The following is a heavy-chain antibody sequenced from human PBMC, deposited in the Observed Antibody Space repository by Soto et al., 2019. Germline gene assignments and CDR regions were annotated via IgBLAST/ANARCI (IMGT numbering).Heavy chain of an antibody. CDR1: GFTFSSYG. Sequence: QPGGSLRLSCAASGFTFSSYGIHWVRQAPGKGLEWVAVIWYDGSNKYYADSVKGRFTISRDNSKNTLYLQMNSLRAEDTAVYYCAREAMITFGGPPHWFDPWGQGTLVTVSS. D-gene: IGHD3-16*01. V-gene: IGHV3-33*01. CDR2: IWYDGSNK. J-gene: IGHJ5*02. CDR3: AREAMITFGGPPHWFDP.